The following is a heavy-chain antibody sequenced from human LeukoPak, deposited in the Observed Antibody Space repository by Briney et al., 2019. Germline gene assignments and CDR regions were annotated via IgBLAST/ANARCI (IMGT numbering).Heavy chain of an antibody. D-gene: IGHD3-22*01. CDR2: IIPIFGTA. J-gene: IGHJ4*02. V-gene: IGHV1-69*05. CDR3: ARDPIGSGYPFDY. Sequence: ASVKVSCKASVGTFSSYAISWVRQAPGQGLEWMGGIIPIFGTANYAQKFQGRVTITTDESTSTAYMELSSLRSEDTAVYYCARDPIGSGYPFDYWGQGTLVTVSS. CDR1: VGTFSSYA.